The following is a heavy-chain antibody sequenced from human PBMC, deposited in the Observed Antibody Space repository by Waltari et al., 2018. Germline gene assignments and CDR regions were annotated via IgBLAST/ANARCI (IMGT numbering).Heavy chain of an antibody. D-gene: IGHD4-17*01. CDR3: AKDDGDSPNYGMDV. J-gene: IGHJ6*02. CDR2: NTSDATDK. V-gene: IGHV3-30*18. Sequence: QVQLVESGGGVVQPGGSLRLSCAASGFSFSRFGMHWVRQTPGKGLEWVTVNTSDATDKYADSVKGRFTISRDNSKNTLSLQMNSLRPEDTAVYYCAKDDGDSPNYGMDVWGQGTMVTVSS. CDR1: GFSFSRFG.